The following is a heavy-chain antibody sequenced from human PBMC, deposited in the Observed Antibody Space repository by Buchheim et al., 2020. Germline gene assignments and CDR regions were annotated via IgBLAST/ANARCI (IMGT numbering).Heavy chain of an antibody. CDR1: GYTFTGYY. CDR2: INPNSGGT. CDR3: ARDGGGYNILTGYAYYYYGMDV. V-gene: IGHV1-2*04. D-gene: IGHD3-9*01. J-gene: IGHJ6*01. Sequence: QVQLVQSGAEVKKPGASVKVSCKASGYTFTGYYMHWVRQAPGQGLEWMGWINPNSGGTNYAQKFQGWVTMTRDTSISTAYMELSRLGSDDTAVYYCARDGGGYNILTGYAYYYYGMDVWGQG.